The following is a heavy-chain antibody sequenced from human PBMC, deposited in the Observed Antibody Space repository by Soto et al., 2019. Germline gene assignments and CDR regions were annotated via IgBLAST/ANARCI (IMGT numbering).Heavy chain of an antibody. Sequence: ASVKVSCKASGYTFTGYYMHWVRQAPGQGLEWMGWINPNSGGTNYAQKFQGWVTMTRDTSISTAYMELSRLRSDDTAVYYCASDLVSRSNSELLWFGELSFDIWGQGTMVTVSS. J-gene: IGHJ3*02. CDR2: INPNSGGT. CDR1: GYTFTGYY. V-gene: IGHV1-2*04. CDR3: ASDLVSRSNSELLWFGELSFDI. D-gene: IGHD3-10*01.